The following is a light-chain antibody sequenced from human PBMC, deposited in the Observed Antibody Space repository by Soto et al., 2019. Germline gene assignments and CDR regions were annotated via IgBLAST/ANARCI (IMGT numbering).Light chain of an antibody. Sequence: QSALTQPASVSGSPGQSITISCTGTSSDVGVYNYVSWYQQHPGKAPKLMIYDVSNRPSGVSNRFSGSKSANTASLTISGLQAEDEADYYCSSYTGSSTYVVFGGGTKLTVL. V-gene: IGLV2-14*01. CDR2: DVS. CDR3: SSYTGSSTYVV. J-gene: IGLJ2*01. CDR1: SSDVGVYNY.